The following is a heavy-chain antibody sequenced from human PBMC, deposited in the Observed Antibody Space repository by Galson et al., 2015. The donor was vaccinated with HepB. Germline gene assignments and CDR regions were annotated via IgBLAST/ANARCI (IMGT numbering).Heavy chain of an antibody. CDR2: ISSSSSYI. J-gene: IGHJ4*02. V-gene: IGHV3-21*01. Sequence: SLRLSCAASGFTFSSYSMNWVRQAPGKGLEWVSSISSSSSYIYYADSVKGRFTIFRDNAKNSLYLQMNSLRAEDTAVYYCARHFKYSSSSSRGFDNWGQGTLVTVSS. CDR3: ARHFKYSSSSSRGFDN. CDR1: GFTFSSYS. D-gene: IGHD6-6*01.